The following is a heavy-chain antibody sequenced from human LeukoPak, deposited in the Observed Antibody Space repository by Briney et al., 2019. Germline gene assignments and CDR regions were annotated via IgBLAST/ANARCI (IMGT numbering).Heavy chain of an antibody. CDR1: GYTLTELS. CDR3: ATRSGARATYYYYYMDV. V-gene: IGHV1-24*01. Sequence: VASVKVSCKVSGYTLTELSMHWVRQAPGKGLEWMGGFDPEDGETIYAQKFQGRVTMTEDTSTDTAYMELSSLRSEDTAVYYCATRSGARATYYYYYMDVWGKGTTVTVSS. D-gene: IGHD2-15*01. CDR2: FDPEDGET. J-gene: IGHJ6*03.